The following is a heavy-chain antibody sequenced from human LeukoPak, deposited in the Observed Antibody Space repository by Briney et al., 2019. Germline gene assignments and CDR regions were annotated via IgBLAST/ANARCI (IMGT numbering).Heavy chain of an antibody. J-gene: IGHJ4*02. Sequence: GGSLRLSCAASGFTLSSYSMNWVRQAPGKGLEWVSSISSSSSYIYYADSVKGRFTISRDNAKNTLYLQMSSLRAEDTAVYYCVTRVIGSWTFDYWGQGTLVTVSS. D-gene: IGHD3-10*01. CDR3: VTRVIGSWTFDY. V-gene: IGHV3-21*01. CDR1: GFTLSSYS. CDR2: ISSSSSYI.